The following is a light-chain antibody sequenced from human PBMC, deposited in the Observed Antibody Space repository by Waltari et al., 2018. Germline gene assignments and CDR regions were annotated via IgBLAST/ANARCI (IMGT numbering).Light chain of an antibody. CDR1: HSVSNL. CDR2: DAS. CDR3: QQRRTWPLT. V-gene: IGKV3-11*01. J-gene: IGKJ4*01. Sequence: EVVLTQSPATLSLSPGERATLPCRASHSVSNLLAWYQQKPGQAPRLRIYDASNTATGIPARFSGSGSGTDFTLTISSLEPEDFAVYYCQQRRTWPLTFGGGTTVEI.